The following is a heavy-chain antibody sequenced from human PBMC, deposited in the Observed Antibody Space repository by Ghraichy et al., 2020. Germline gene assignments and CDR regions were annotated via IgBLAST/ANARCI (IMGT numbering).Heavy chain of an antibody. CDR2: VSYDGSNI. V-gene: IGHV3-30*18. D-gene: IGHD4/OR15-4a*01. Sequence: GGSLRLSCEASGFTFNYYGMHWVRQAPGKELEWVAFVSYDGSNIHYADSVKGRLTISRDNSKNTLYLHMDSLRVDDTAVYYCAKGDLYGGSLRIDFWGQGTLVTVSS. J-gene: IGHJ4*02. CDR3: AKGDLYGGSLRIDF. CDR1: GFTFNYYG.